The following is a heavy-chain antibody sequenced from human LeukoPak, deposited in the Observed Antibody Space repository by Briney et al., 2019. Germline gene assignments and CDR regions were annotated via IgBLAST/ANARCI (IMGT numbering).Heavy chain of an antibody. CDR2: IIPIFGTA. CDR3: ATKNYYDSSVPAGWFDP. Sequence: ASVKVSCKAFGYTFTSYAISWVRQAPGQGLEWMGGIIPIFGTANYAQKFQGRVTITADESTSTAYMELSSLRSEDTAVYYCATKNYYDSSVPAGWFDPWGQGTLVTVSS. J-gene: IGHJ5*02. V-gene: IGHV1-69*13. CDR1: GYTFTSYA. D-gene: IGHD3-22*01.